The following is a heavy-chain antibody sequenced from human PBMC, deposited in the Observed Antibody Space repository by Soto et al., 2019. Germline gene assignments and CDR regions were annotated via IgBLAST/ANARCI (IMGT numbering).Heavy chain of an antibody. CDR2: INSDGSST. Sequence: EVQLVESGGGLVQPGGSLRLYSAASGFTFSSYWMHWVRQAPGKGLVWVSRINSDGSSTSYADSVKGRFTISRDNAKNTLYLQMNSLRAEDTAVYYCARGGVVGRYFDWLLHYWGQGTLVTVSS. CDR1: GFTFSSYW. V-gene: IGHV3-74*01. J-gene: IGHJ4*02. D-gene: IGHD3-9*01. CDR3: ARGGVVGRYFDWLLHY.